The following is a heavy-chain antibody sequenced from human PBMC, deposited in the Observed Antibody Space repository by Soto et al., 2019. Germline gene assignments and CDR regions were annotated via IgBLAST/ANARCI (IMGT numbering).Heavy chain of an antibody. J-gene: IGHJ4*02. V-gene: IGHV1-69*13. D-gene: IGHD4-17*01. CDR2: IIPFFGTA. CDR3: AKSAPMDAGDKYYYDF. Sequence: EASVNVSCKASGGTFSTFGISWVRQAPGQGLEWMGGIIPFFGTARYSQKFEDRITITADESTNTVYMDLRSLTSEDTAIYYCAKSAPMDAGDKYYYDFWGQGALVTVSS. CDR1: GGTFSTFG.